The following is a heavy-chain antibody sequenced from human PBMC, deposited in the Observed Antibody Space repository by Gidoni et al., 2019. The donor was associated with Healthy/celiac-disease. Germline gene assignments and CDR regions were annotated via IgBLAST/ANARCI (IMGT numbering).Heavy chain of an antibody. D-gene: IGHD5-18*01. CDR1: GFTFSSYG. CDR3: ARGGYGYGTHYFDY. V-gene: IGHV3-33*01. J-gene: IGHJ4*02. CDR2: IWYDGSNK. Sequence: QVQLVESGGGVVQPGRSLRLSCAASGFTFSSYGMHWVRQAPGKGLEWVAVIWYDGSNKYYADSVKGRFTISRDNSKNTLYLQMNSLRAEDTAVYYCARGGYGYGTHYFDYWGQGTLVTVSS.